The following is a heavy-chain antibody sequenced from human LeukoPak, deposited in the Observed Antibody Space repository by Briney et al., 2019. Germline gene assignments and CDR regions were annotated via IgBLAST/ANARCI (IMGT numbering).Heavy chain of an antibody. Sequence: SETLSLTCTVSGGSISRYYWSWIRQPAGKGLEWVGRIYPTGSTNYNPSLKSRVTMSVDTSKNQFSLKLSSVTAADTAVYYCRGDFYDSSVSNAFDIWGQGTMVTVSS. D-gene: IGHD3-22*01. CDR3: RGDFYDSSVSNAFDI. V-gene: IGHV4-4*07. J-gene: IGHJ3*02. CDR1: GGSISRYY. CDR2: IYPTGST.